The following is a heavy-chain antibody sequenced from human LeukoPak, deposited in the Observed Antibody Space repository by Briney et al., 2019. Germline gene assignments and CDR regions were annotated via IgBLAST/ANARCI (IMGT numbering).Heavy chain of an antibody. J-gene: IGHJ4*02. CDR3: ARGGKFLRSGPDY. D-gene: IGHD3-3*01. CDR1: GFTFSDYY. V-gene: IGHV3-11*01. CDR2: ISPDGSST. Sequence: PGGSLRLSCAATGFTFSDYYINWIRQAPGKGLEWAAYISPDGSSTFYADSVQGRFTISRDNAQNSLYLQMNSLRVEDTAFYCARGGKFLRSGPDYWGQGTLVIVSS.